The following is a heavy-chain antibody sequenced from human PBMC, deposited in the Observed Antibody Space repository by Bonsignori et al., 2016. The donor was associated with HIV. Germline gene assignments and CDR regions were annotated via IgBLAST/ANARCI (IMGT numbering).Heavy chain of an antibody. J-gene: IGHJ4*02. CDR2: IYYSGTT. CDR1: RGSISSSSYY. Sequence: QVQLQESGPGLVKPSETLSLTCTVSRGSISSSSYYWGWIRQPPGKGLEWIGSIYYSGTTYYNPSLKSRVTISLDTSKNQFSLRLSSVTAADTAVYYCTRHLSSWFYFDYWGQGTQVIVSS. D-gene: IGHD6-13*01. CDR3: TRHLSSWFYFDY. V-gene: IGHV4-39*01.